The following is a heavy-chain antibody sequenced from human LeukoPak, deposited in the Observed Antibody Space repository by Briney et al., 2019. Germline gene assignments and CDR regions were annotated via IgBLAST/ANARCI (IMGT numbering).Heavy chain of an antibody. J-gene: IGHJ6*03. CDR2: ISSSSSYI. D-gene: IGHD3-9*01. CDR1: GFTFSSYW. CDR3: ASAARRYDILTGYHYYYYMDV. V-gene: IGHV3-21*04. Sequence: GGSLRLSCAASGFTFSSYWMSWVRRAPGKGLEWVSSISSSSSYIYYADSVKGRFTISRDNAKNSLYLQMNSLRAEDTAVYYCASAARRYDILTGYHYYYYMDVWGKGTTVTISS.